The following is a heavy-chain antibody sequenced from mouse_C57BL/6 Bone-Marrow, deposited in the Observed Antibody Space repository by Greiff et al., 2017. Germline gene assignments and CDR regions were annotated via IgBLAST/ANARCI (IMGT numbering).Heavy chain of an antibody. V-gene: IGHV5-12*01. CDR1: GFTFSDYY. CDR2: ISNGGGST. Sequence: EVMLVESGGGLVQPGGSLKLSCAASGFTFSDYYMYWVRQTPEKRLEWVAYISNGGGSTYYPDTVKGRFTISRDNAKNTLYLQMSRLKSEDTAMYYCARQLRWYFDVWGTGTTVTVSS. J-gene: IGHJ1*03. CDR3: ARQLRWYFDV.